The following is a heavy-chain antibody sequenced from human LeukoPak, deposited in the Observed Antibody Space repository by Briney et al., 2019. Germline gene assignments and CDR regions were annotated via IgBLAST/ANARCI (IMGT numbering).Heavy chain of an antibody. J-gene: IGHJ4*02. CDR1: GFTFRSSG. D-gene: IGHD6-19*01. Sequence: GGSLRLSCTASGFTFRSSGMHWVRQAPGKGLEWVAVISYDGVNTYFADSVKGRFTISRDNSKNTLFLQMSSLRHEDTAVYFCARDLGLAVASSWGGLDYWGQGTLVTVSS. CDR3: ARDLGLAVASSWGGLDY. V-gene: IGHV3-30*04. CDR2: ISYDGVNT.